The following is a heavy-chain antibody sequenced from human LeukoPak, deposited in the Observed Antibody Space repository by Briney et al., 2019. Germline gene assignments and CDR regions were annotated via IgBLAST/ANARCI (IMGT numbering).Heavy chain of an antibody. J-gene: IGHJ5*02. D-gene: IGHD2-15*01. CDR3: ARGYCSGGSCYSVENWFDP. V-gene: IGHV1-2*06. CDR1: GYTFTGYY. Sequence: ASVKVSCKAAGYTFTGYYMFWVRQAPGQGLEWMGRINPNSGGTNYAQKFQGRVTMTKDTSISTAYMELSRLRSDDTAVYYCARGYCSGGSCYSVENWFDPWGQGTLVTVSS. CDR2: INPNSGGT.